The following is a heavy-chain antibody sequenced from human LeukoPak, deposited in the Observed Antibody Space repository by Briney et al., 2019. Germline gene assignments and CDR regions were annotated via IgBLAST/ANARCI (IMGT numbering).Heavy chain of an antibody. CDR3: ARWGYSSGYYYDY. Sequence: GGSLRLSCAASGFTFSSYEMNWVRRAPGKGLEWVSYISSSGSTIHYADSVKGRFTISRDNAKNSLYLQMNSLRAEDTAVYYCARWGYSSGYYYDYWGQGTLVTVSS. V-gene: IGHV3-48*03. CDR1: GFTFSSYE. J-gene: IGHJ4*02. D-gene: IGHD3-22*01. CDR2: ISSSGSTI.